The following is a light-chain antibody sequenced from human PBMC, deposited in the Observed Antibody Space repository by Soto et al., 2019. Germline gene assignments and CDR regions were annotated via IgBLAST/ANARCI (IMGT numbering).Light chain of an antibody. CDR2: GNS. Sequence: QSVLTQPPSVSGAPGQRVTISCTGSSSNIGAPYDVHWYQQLPGTAPKLLIYGNSNRPSGVSNRFSGSKSGNTVSLTISGLQAEDEADYYCSSYTSSSTLVFGTGTKVTVL. CDR3: SSYTSSSTLV. J-gene: IGLJ1*01. V-gene: IGLV1-40*01. CDR1: SSNIGAPYD.